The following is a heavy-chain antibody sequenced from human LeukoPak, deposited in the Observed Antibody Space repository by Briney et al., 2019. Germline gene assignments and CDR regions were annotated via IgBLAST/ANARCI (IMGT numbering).Heavy chain of an antibody. D-gene: IGHD3-16*01. CDR1: GYTFIDYY. Sequence: ASVKVSCKASGYTFIDYYIHWVRQAPGQGLEWMGWMNPDSGGTNYAQKFKGRVTMTRDTSINTAYMDLRRLTSDDTAIYYCTTRGGDTLMRTEAFDYWGLGTLVTVSS. CDR3: TTRGGDTLMRTEAFDY. V-gene: IGHV1-2*02. J-gene: IGHJ4*02. CDR2: MNPDSGGT.